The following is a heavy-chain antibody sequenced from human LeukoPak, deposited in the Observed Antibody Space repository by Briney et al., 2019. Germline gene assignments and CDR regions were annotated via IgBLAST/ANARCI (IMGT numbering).Heavy chain of an antibody. CDR2: FHLDGRT. Sequence: SEPLSLTCDVSGGSVTSTIWWTWVRQPPGKGLEWIGEFHLDGRTNYNPSLKSRLIMSEDLPENHISLKLTSVTAADTAVYYCAREGGFYRPLDYSGQGTLVTVSS. V-gene: IGHV4-4*02. CDR3: AREGGFYRPLDY. D-gene: IGHD3-3*01. CDR1: GGSVTSTIW. J-gene: IGHJ4*02.